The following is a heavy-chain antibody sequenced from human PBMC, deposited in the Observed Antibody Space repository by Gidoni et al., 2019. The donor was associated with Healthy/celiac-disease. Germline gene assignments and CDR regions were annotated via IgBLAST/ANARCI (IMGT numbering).Heavy chain of an antibody. V-gene: IGHV4-34*01. Sequence: QVQLQQRVAALLKPSETLSPTCAAFVGSSSGYYWSWIRQPPRKGLEWIGEINHSGSTNYNPSLKGLVTISVDTSKNQFSLKLSSVTAADTAVYYCARPRSPTYYDSSGYYPFDYWGQGTLVTVSS. J-gene: IGHJ4*02. CDR3: ARPRSPTYYDSSGYYPFDY. CDR2: INHSGST. CDR1: VGSSSGYY. D-gene: IGHD3-22*01.